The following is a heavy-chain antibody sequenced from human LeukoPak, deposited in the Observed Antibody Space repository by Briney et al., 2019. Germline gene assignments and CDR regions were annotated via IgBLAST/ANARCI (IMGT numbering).Heavy chain of an antibody. CDR2: LSVGSDAT. V-gene: IGHV3-23*01. D-gene: IGHD6-13*01. J-gene: IGHJ4*02. Sequence: GGSLRLSCAASGFTFSNYPMTWVRKAPGKGLEWFSTLSVGSDATYYADSVRGRFTVSRDNSKNTLYVQMNNLGPEDTAVYYCAKDLISSWYPGRFDCWGQGTLVTVSS. CDR1: GFTFSNYP. CDR3: AKDLISSWYPGRFDC.